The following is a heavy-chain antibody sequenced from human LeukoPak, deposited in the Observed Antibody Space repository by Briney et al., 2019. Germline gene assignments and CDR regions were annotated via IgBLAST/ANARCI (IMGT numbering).Heavy chain of an antibody. Sequence: SETLSLTCTVSGGAVSSGIYYWSWIRQPPGKGLEWIGYIYYSGSTNYNPSLKSRVTISVDTSRNQFSLKLSSVTAADTAVYYCARVDILTGYYRGFDHWGQGTMVTVSS. CDR2: IYYSGST. CDR3: ARVDILTGYYRGFDH. V-gene: IGHV4-61*01. CDR1: GGAVSSGIYY. J-gene: IGHJ4*02. D-gene: IGHD3-9*01.